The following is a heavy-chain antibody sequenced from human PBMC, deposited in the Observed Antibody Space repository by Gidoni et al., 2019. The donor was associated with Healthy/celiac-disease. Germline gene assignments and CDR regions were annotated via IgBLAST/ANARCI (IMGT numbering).Heavy chain of an antibody. CDR2: IYYSGST. Sequence: QVQLQESGPGLVKPSETLSLTCTVSGGSISSYYWSWIRQPPGKGLEWIGYIYYSGSTNYNPSLKSRVTISVDTSKNQFSLKLSSVTAADTAVYYCARGEQLALDYWGQGTLVTVSS. CDR3: ARGEQLALDY. CDR1: GGSISSYY. D-gene: IGHD6-6*01. J-gene: IGHJ4*02. V-gene: IGHV4-59*01.